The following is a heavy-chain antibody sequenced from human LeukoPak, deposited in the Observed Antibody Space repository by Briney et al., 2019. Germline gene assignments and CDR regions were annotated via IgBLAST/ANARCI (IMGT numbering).Heavy chain of an antibody. Sequence: SETLSLICTVSGGSISSSSYYWGWIRPPPGKGLEWIGSIYYSGSTYYNPSLKSRVTISVDTSKNQFSLKLSSVTAADTAVYYCAKVYYYGSGSYHDAFDIWGQGTMVTVSS. J-gene: IGHJ3*02. CDR2: IYYSGST. V-gene: IGHV4-39*07. CDR3: AKVYYYGSGSYHDAFDI. D-gene: IGHD3-10*01. CDR1: GGSISSSSYY.